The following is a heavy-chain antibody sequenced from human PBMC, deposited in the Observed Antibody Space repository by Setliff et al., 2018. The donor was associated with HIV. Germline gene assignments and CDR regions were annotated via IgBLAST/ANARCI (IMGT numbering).Heavy chain of an antibody. J-gene: IGHJ3*02. CDR3: ARVDRVESAFDI. V-gene: IGHV4-39*07. CDR1: GGSFTSRSYY. CDR2: IFYSGIT. D-gene: IGHD2-15*01. Sequence: PSETLSLTCTVSGGSFTSRSYYWGWIRQPPGKGLEWIGSIFYSGITYYNPSLKRRVTMSVDTSKNQFSLKLNSVTAADTAVYYCARVDRVESAFDIWGQGTMVTVSS.